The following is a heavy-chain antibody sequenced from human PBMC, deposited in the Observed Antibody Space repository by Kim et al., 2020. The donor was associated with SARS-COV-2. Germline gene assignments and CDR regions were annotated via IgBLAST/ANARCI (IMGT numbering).Heavy chain of an antibody. CDR3: ARGDYDFWSGSHYYYGMDV. CDR1: GGTFSSYA. D-gene: IGHD3-3*01. Sequence: SVKVSCKASGGTFSSYAISWVRQAPGQGLEWMGGIIPIFGTANYAQKFQGRVTITADESTSTAYMELSSLRSEDTAVYYCARGDYDFWSGSHYYYGMDVWGQGTTVTVSS. V-gene: IGHV1-69*13. J-gene: IGHJ6*02. CDR2: IIPIFGTA.